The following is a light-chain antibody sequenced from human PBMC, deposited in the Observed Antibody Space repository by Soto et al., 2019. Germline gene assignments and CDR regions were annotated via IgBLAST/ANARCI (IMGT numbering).Light chain of an antibody. CDR3: SSYTSSSSYV. CDR1: SSDVGGYNY. V-gene: IGLV2-14*01. Sequence: AVTKPASVSGSPGHSLAISCTGTSSDVGGYNYVSWYQQHSGKAPRLIIYEVSNRPSGVSNRFSGSKSGNTASLTISGLQAEDEAHYYCSSYTSSSSYVFGTGTKVTVL. CDR2: EVS. J-gene: IGLJ1*01.